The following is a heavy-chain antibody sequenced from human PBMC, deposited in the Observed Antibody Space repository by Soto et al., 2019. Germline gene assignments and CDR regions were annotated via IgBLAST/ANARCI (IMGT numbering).Heavy chain of an antibody. CDR2: INPNSGGT. V-gene: IGHV1-2*02. D-gene: IGHD6-19*01. CDR3: ASAAVTGTAGLDF. CDR1: GYTFSGFY. J-gene: IGHJ4*02. Sequence: ASVKVSCKASGYTFSGFYMTWVRHAPGQGLEWMGWINPNSGGTKSAEKFQGRVTMTRDTSISKAYMELSRLTSDDTAVYYCASAAVTGTAGLDFWGQGTQVTVSS.